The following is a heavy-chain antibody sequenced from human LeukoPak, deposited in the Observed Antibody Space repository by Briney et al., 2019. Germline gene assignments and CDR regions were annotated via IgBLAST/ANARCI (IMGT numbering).Heavy chain of an antibody. CDR3: GKRLNHNYFEY. D-gene: IGHD6-19*01. CDR1: GFSLSSSS. CDR2: IYSDSSDT. V-gene: IGHV3-23*03. J-gene: IGHJ4*02. Sequence: GGSLRLSCVASGFSLSSSSMAWVRQAPGGRPDWVSDIYSDSSDTYYADSVKGRFSISRDDSKNTLYLQMYSLRTEDTATYYCGKRLNHNYFEYWGRGTLVTVSS.